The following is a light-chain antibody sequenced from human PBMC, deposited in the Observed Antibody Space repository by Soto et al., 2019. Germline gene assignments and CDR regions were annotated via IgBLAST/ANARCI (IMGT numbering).Light chain of an antibody. V-gene: IGLV2-14*03. J-gene: IGLJ1*01. CDR3: SSYTTSNTRQIV. CDR1: SSGVGGYNC. Sequence: QSVLAQPASVSGSPGQSITISCTGTSSGVGGYNCVSWYQHHPGKVPKLLIYDVSNRPSGISNRFSGSKSDNTASLTISGLHPEDEADYYCSSYTTSNTRQIVFGTGTKVNVL. CDR2: DVS.